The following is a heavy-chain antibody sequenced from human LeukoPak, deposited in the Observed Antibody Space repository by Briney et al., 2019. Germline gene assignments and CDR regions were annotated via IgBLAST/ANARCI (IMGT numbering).Heavy chain of an antibody. D-gene: IGHD6-13*01. CDR1: GFTFSSYA. CDR2: ISGSGGST. CDR3: AKAVKAAAGTRDY. Sequence: GRTLSLSCAASGFTFSSYAMSWVRQAPGQGLEWVSAISGSGGSTYYADSVKGRFTISRDNSKNTLYLQMNSLRAEDTAVYYCAKAVKAAAGTRDYWGQGTLVTVSS. V-gene: IGHV3-23*01. J-gene: IGHJ4*02.